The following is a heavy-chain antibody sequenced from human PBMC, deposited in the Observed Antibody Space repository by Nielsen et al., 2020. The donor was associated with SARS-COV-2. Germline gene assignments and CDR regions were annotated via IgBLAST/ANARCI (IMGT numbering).Heavy chain of an antibody. CDR3: ARFIARGSGYYSIYWYFDL. CDR1: GGSISSSDW. V-gene: IGHV4-4*02. CDR2: IFHSGST. Sequence: SETLSLTCAVSGGSISSSDWWTWVRQSPGKGLEWIGEIFHSGSTNYNPSLKSRVTISVDKSKNQFSLRLISVTAADTAVYYCARFIARGSGYYSIYWYFDLWGRGTLVTVSS. J-gene: IGHJ2*01. D-gene: IGHD3-22*01.